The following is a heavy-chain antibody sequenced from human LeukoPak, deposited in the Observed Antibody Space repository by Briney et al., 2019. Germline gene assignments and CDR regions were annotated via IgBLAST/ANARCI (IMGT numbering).Heavy chain of an antibody. CDR2: TRNKVNSYTT. CDR3: ASDLMGAIGIDY. CDR1: GFTFSDHY. V-gene: IGHV3-72*01. J-gene: IGHJ4*02. Sequence: PGGSLRLSCAASGFTFSDHYMNWVRQAPGKGLEWVGRTRNKVNSYTTEYAASVKGRFTISRDDSENSLYLQMNSLKTEDTAVYYCASDLMGAIGIDYWGQGTLVTVSS. D-gene: IGHD1-26*01.